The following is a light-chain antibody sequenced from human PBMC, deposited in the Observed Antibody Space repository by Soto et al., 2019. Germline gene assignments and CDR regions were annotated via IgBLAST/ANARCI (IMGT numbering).Light chain of an antibody. Sequence: EVVLTQSPGTLSLSPGERVTLSCRASQSVASSYLAWYQQKPGRAPRLLFYSASSMPTAIPDRLSGSGSVTGFTPTISSLEPEDFVEYYCDHYYSLPATFG. CDR1: QSVASSY. CDR3: DHYYSLPAT. V-gene: IGKV3-20*01. CDR2: SAS. J-gene: IGKJ1*01.